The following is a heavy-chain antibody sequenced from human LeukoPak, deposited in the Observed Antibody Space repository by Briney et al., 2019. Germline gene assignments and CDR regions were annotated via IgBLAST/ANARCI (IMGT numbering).Heavy chain of an antibody. V-gene: IGHV4-4*07. D-gene: IGHD3-22*01. J-gene: IGHJ4*02. CDR1: GGSISSYY. Sequence: SETLSLTCTVSGGSISSYYWSWIRQPAGKGLEWIGRIYTSGSNNYNPSLKSRVTMSVDTSKNQFSLKLSSVTAADTAVYYCARVGHDSSGYYYGGVGGVDYWGQGTLVTVSS. CDR3: ARVGHDSSGYYYGGVGGVDY. CDR2: IYTSGSN.